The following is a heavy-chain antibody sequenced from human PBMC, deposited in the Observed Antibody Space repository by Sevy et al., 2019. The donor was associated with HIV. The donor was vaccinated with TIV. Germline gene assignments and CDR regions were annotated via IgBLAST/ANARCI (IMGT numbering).Heavy chain of an antibody. J-gene: IGHJ1*01. V-gene: IGHV3-30*04. CDR3: ARDAGYTSKFHPLH. CDR2: ISCTGNFE. Sequence: GGSLRLSCSASGFRLNTYTMHWVRQAPGKGLEWVSVISCTGNFESYAASVKGRFTISKDSSQNTVSLQMNSLRPEDTAMYYCARDAGYTSKFHPLHWGQGTLVTVSS. D-gene: IGHD5-12*01. CDR1: GFRLNTYT.